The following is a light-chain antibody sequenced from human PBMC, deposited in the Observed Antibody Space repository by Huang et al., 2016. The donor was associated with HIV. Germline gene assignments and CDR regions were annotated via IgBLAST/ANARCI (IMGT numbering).Light chain of an antibody. CDR2: DAS. CDR3: QQRSMT. J-gene: IGKJ1*01. V-gene: IGKV3-11*01. Sequence: EIVLTQSPATLSLSPGERATLSCRASQSVSNYLAWYQQKPGQTPRLLLYDASNRATGVPGRFSGSGSGIDFTLTISSLEPEDFAVYYCQQRSMTFGQGTKVEIK. CDR1: QSVSNY.